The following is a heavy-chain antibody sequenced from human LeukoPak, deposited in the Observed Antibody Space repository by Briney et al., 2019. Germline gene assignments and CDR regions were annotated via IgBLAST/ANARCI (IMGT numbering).Heavy chain of an antibody. CDR1: GGSISSSSYY. V-gene: IGHV4-39*07. CDR3: ATVGTPTENDS. J-gene: IGHJ4*02. Sequence: PSETLSLTCTVSGGSISSSSYYWGWIRQPPGKGLEWIGSIYYSGSTYYNPSLKSRVTISVDTSKNQFSLKLSSVTAADTAVYYCATVGTPTENDSWGQGTLVTVSS. CDR2: IYYSGST.